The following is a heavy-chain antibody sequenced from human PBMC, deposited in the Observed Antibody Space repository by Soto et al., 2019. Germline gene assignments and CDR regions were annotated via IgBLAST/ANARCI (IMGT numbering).Heavy chain of an antibody. CDR3: ARDNHDYGDRVPQYFDY. CDR1: GYTFTSYY. CDR2: INPSGGST. J-gene: IGHJ4*02. D-gene: IGHD4-17*01. V-gene: IGHV1-46*01. Sequence: ASVKVSCKASGYTFTSYYMHLVRQAPGQGLEWMGIINPSGGSTSYAQKFQGRVTMTRDTSTSTVYMELSSLRSEDTAVYYCARDNHDYGDRVPQYFDYWGQGTLVTVSS.